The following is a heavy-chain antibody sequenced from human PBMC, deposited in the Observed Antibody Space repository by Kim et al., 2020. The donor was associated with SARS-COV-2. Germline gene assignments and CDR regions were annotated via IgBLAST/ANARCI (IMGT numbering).Heavy chain of an antibody. V-gene: IGHV3-15*01. J-gene: IGHJ6*02. CDR2: IKSNTDGGTA. Sequence: GGSLRLSCAASGFTFSETWMSWVRQAPGKGLEWLGRIKSNTDGGTADCAAPVKGRFTISRDDSENTLYLQMNSLKTEDTAVYYCNTGVGTEYYFSDMDVWGQGTTVTVSS. CDR1: GFTFSETW. D-gene: IGHD1-26*01. CDR3: NTGVGTEYYFSDMDV.